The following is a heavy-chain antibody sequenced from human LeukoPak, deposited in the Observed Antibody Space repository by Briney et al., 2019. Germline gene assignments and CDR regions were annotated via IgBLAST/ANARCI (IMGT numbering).Heavy chain of an antibody. V-gene: IGHV4-61*01. CDR1: GGSVSSGSYY. Sequence: SESLSLTCTVSGGSVSSGSYYWSWIRQPPGKGLEWIGYIYHSGSTNYDPSLRSRVTISIDTSKNQFSLKLTSVSAGDTAIYYCARTSTVQGSDWGQGTLVTVSS. CDR2: IYHSGST. D-gene: IGHD3-10*01. CDR3: ARTSTVQGSD. J-gene: IGHJ4*02.